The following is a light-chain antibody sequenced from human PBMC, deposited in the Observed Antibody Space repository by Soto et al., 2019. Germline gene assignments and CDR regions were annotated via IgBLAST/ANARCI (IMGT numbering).Light chain of an antibody. Sequence: QSVLTQPPSVSGAPGQRVTISCTGGSSNTGEGFVVPWYQQLPGTAPKLLIYGNSNRPSGVPDRFSGSKSGTSASLAIPGLQAEDEADYYCQSYDSSLSGAVFGGGTQLTVL. CDR3: QSYDSSLSGAV. J-gene: IGLJ7*01. CDR1: SSNTGEGFV. CDR2: GNS. V-gene: IGLV1-40*01.